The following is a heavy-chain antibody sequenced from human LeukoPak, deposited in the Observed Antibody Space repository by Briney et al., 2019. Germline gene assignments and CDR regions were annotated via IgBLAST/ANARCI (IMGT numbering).Heavy chain of an antibody. J-gene: IGHJ4*02. CDR3: ANPAVDSCNY. CDR2: ICGSGGST. D-gene: IGHD3-22*01. CDR1: GFTFSRYA. Sequence: GGSLRLFCAASGFTFSRYAMSWVRQAPGKGLEGVSAICGSGGSTYYEDSVKGRFTISRDNSKNMLYLQMNSLRAEDTAVYYCANPAVDSCNYWGQGTLVTVSS. V-gene: IGHV3-23*01.